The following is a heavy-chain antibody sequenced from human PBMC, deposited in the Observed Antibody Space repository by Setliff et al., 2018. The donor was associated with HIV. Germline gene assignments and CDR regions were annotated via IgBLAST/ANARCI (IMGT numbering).Heavy chain of an antibody. Sequence: SETLSLTCAVYGASFSDYSWSWIRQPPGKGLEWIGEINHSGSTNYNPSLKTRVTISVDTSKNQFSLKLTSVAAADTAVYYCAKSPGFTGYGGSGWGQGTLVTVSS. J-gene: IGHJ4*02. V-gene: IGHV4-34*01. CDR3: AKSPGFTGYGGSG. D-gene: IGHD5-12*01. CDR2: INHSGST. CDR1: GASFSDYS.